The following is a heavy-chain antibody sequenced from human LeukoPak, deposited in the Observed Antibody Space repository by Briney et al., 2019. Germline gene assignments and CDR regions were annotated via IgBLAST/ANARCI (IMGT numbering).Heavy chain of an antibody. V-gene: IGHV3-23*01. Sequence: GGSLRLSCAASGFTFSSYGMNWVRQAPGKGLEWVSYIGGTGGTTYYADSVKGLFTVSRDNVKNTLYLQMNSLRAEDTATYYCAKDTASSAYWGQGTLVTVSS. CDR1: GFTFSSYG. J-gene: IGHJ4*02. CDR3: AKDTASSAY. CDR2: IGGTGGTT. D-gene: IGHD2-21*02.